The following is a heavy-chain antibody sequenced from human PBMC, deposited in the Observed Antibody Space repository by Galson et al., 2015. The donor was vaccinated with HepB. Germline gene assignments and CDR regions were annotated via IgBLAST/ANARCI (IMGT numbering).Heavy chain of an antibody. CDR2: FYRDGTI. CDR3: ARGLASYGAVFDY. D-gene: IGHD3-16*01. V-gene: IGHV3-53*01. J-gene: IGHJ4*02. Sequence: SLRLSCAASGFTVSSNFMSWVRQAPGKGLEWVSVFYRDGTIYYANSVKGRFTISRDISKNTVYLQMNNLRVEDTAIYYCARGLASYGAVFDYWGQGILVTISS. CDR1: GFTVSSNF.